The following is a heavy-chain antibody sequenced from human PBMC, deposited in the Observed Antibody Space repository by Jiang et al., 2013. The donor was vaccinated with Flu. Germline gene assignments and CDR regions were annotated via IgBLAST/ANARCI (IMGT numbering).Heavy chain of an antibody. J-gene: IGHJ4*02. CDR2: FGTA. CDR3: ARTRGQLVRYYFDY. D-gene: IGHD6-6*01. V-gene: IGHV1-69*01. Sequence: FGTANYAQKFQGRVTITADESTSTAYMELSSLRSEDTAVYYCARTRGQLVRYYFDYWGQGTLVTVSS.